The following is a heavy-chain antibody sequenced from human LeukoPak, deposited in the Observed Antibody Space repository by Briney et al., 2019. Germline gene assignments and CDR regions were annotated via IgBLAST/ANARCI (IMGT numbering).Heavy chain of an antibody. V-gene: IGHV1-18*01. CDR3: YRDTGTAAAGN. D-gene: IGHD6-13*01. J-gene: IGHJ4*02. Sequence: ASVKVSCKASGYTFTSYGISWVRQAPGQGLELMGWISAYNGNTNYAQKLQGRVTMTTDTSTSTAYIDLRSMRSDDTAWEYCYRDTGTAAAGNRGQRTLVTVSS. CDR1: GYTFTSYG. CDR2: ISAYNGNT.